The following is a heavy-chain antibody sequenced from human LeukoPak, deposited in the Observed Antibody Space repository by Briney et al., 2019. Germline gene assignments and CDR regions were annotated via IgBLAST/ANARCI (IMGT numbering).Heavy chain of an antibody. CDR1: GVSISSISYY. CDR3: ARHNRVVPPDY. J-gene: IGHJ4*02. CDR2: IYYSGST. V-gene: IGHV4-39*01. Sequence: SETLSLTCTVSGVSISSISYYWGWIRQPPGKGLERIGNIYYSGSTYYNPSLKSRVTISVDTSKNQFSLKVTSVTAADTAVYYCARHNRVVPPDYWGQGTLVTVSS. D-gene: IGHD2-15*01.